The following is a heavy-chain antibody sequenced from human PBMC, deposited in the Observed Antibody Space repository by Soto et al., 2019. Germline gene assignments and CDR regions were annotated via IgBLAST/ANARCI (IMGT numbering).Heavy chain of an antibody. J-gene: IGHJ4*02. CDR1: GFTFSSYE. V-gene: IGHV3-48*03. D-gene: IGHD1-26*01. CDR3: AREGAHSGSYPRDY. CDR2: ISSSGSTI. Sequence: EVQLVESGGGLVQPGGSLRLSCAASGFTFSSYEMNWVRQAPGKGLEWGSYISSSGSTIYYADSVKGRFTISRDNAKNSLYMQMNSLRAEDTAVYYCAREGAHSGSYPRDYWGQGTLVTVSS.